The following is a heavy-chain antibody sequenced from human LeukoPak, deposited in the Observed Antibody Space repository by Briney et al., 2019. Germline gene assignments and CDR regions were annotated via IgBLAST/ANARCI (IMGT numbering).Heavy chain of an antibody. CDR1: GYIFTELS. V-gene: IGHV1-24*01. D-gene: IGHD3-22*01. CDR2: FDPENGET. J-gene: IGHJ4*02. Sequence: ASVKVSCKVSGYIFTELSMHWVRQAPGKGLEWMGSFDPENGETLYAQEFQGRVTLTEDTSADTAYMELVSLRSKDTAVYYCTRSAVVLPYYFDYWGQGTLVTVSS. CDR3: TRSAVVLPYYFDY.